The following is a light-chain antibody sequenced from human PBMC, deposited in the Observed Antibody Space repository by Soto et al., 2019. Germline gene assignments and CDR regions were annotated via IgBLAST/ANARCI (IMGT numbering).Light chain of an antibody. CDR2: SAS. V-gene: IGKV3-15*01. CDR3: QNGHNRALT. CDR1: QSITTE. Sequence: EIAMTQSPATLSVSPGERDTLSCRASQSITTELAWYQQIPGQPPRLLIYSASTRANGVPARFTGSGSGSAFTLSSSVLQAEDFAIYYCQNGHNRALTFGQGTRLEI. J-gene: IGKJ2*01.